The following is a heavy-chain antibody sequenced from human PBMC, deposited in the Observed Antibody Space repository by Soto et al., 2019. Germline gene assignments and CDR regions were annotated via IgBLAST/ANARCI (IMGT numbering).Heavy chain of an antibody. CDR1: GFTFSSYS. CDR2: ISSSSSTI. Sequence: EVQLVESGGGLVQPGGSLRLSCAASGFTFSSYSMNWVRQAPGKGLEWVSYISSSSSTIYYADSVKGRFTISRDNAKNSLYLQMNSLRAEDTAVYYCARGGSLGYCSGGSCYYFDYWGQGTLVTVSS. D-gene: IGHD2-15*01. CDR3: ARGGSLGYCSGGSCYYFDY. J-gene: IGHJ4*02. V-gene: IGHV3-48*01.